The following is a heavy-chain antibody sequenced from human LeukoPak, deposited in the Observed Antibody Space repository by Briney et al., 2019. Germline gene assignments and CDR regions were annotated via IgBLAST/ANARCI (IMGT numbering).Heavy chain of an antibody. D-gene: IGHD3-10*01. CDR3: AREMITMGRGALPLKY. Sequence: GASVKVSCKASGYTFTSYYMHWVRQAPGQGLEWMGIINPSGGSTSYAQKFQGRVTMTRDTSTSTVYMELSSLRSEDTAVYYCAREMITMGRGALPLKYWGQGTLVTVSS. CDR2: INPSGGST. CDR1: GYTFTSYY. J-gene: IGHJ4*02. V-gene: IGHV1-46*03.